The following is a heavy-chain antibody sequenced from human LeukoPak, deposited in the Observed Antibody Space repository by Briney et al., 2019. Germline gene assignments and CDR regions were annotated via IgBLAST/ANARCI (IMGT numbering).Heavy chain of an antibody. CDR1: GYTFTGYY. CDR2: INPNSGGT. CDR3: ARDRRYTTNWFDP. V-gene: IGHV1-2*02. J-gene: IGHJ5*02. D-gene: IGHD4-17*01. Sequence: ASVKVSCKTSGYTFTGYYMHWVRQAPGQGLEWMGWINPNSGGTNYAQKFQGRVTMTRDTSISTAYMELSRLRSDDTAVYYCARDRRYTTNWFDPWGQGTLVTVSS.